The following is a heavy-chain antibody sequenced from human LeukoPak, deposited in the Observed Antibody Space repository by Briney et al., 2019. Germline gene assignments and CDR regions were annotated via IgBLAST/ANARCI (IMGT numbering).Heavy chain of an antibody. CDR2: INGAGNSS. Sequence: PGGSLRLSCAASGFTFNLYTMNWVRQAPGKGLEWVSSINGAGNSSYYADSLRGRFTVSRDNSKNTLYLQMHSLRAEDTAVYYCAKRGLRGNWFHPWGQGTLVTVSS. J-gene: IGHJ5*02. V-gene: IGHV3-23*01. CDR1: GFTFNLYT. D-gene: IGHD4-17*01. CDR3: AKRGLRGNWFHP.